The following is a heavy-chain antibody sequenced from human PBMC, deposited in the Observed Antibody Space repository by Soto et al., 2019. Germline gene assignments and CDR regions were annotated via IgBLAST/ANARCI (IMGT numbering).Heavy chain of an antibody. CDR2: IWYDGSNK. D-gene: IGHD5-12*01. J-gene: IGHJ6*03. CDR1: GFTFSSYG. CDR3: ARGPEGGYPRVGYYYYYMDV. V-gene: IGHV3-33*01. Sequence: PGGSLRLSCAASGFTFSSYGMHWVRQAPGKGLEWVAVIWYDGSNKYYADSVKGRFTISRDNSKNTLYLQMNSLRAEDTAVYYCARGPEGGYPRVGYYYYYMDVWGKGTTVTVSS.